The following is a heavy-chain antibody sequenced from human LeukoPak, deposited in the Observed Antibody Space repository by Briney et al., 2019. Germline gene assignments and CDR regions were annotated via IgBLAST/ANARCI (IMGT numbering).Heavy chain of an antibody. V-gene: IGHV3-7*01. CDR1: GFTFSSYW. D-gene: IGHD3-3*01. CDR2: IKQDGSEK. Sequence: GSLRLSCAASGFTFSSYWMSWVRQAPGKGLEWVANIKQDGSEKYYVDSVKGRFTISRDNAKNSLYLQMNSLRAEDTAVYYCAREGPQDDFWSGINYYYYYYMDVWGKGTTVTVSS. J-gene: IGHJ6*03. CDR3: AREGPQDDFWSGINYYYYYYMDV.